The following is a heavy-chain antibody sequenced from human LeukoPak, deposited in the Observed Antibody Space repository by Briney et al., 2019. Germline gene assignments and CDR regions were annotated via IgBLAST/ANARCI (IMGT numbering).Heavy chain of an antibody. Sequence: PGGSLRLSCAASGFPFSVYGMNWVRQAPGKGLEWVSSFSGSGQITVYADSVRGRFTISRDNSKNTLYLQMNSLRVEDTAVYYCAKIGFPTTVLTPGTVWWGQGTLVTVSS. V-gene: IGHV3-23*01. J-gene: IGHJ4*02. CDR3: AKIGFPTTVLTPGTVW. CDR1: GFPFSVYG. CDR2: FSGSGQIT. D-gene: IGHD4-23*01.